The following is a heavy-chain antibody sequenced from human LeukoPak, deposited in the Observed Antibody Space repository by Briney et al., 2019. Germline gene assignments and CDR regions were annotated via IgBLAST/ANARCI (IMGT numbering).Heavy chain of an antibody. Sequence: GGSLTLSCAASGFIISNNYVSWVRQAPGRGLEWASIFSAGGQAFYAESVKGRFSISRDRSRNTLNLQMSGLRVEDSALYYCATIVGAPVYWGQGTLVTVSS. J-gene: IGHJ1*01. V-gene: IGHV3-66*01. CDR2: FSAGGQA. CDR1: GFIISNNY. CDR3: ATIVGAPVY. D-gene: IGHD1-26*01.